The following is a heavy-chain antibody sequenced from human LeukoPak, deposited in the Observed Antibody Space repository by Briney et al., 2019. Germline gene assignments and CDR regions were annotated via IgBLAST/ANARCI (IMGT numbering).Heavy chain of an antibody. CDR3: VGDGRDGYNRYFHH. Sequence: PGGSLRLSCSASGFTFSTYAMHWVRQAPGKGLQYVSVISGNGVGTSYAESVKGRFTISRDNSKNTVYLQMSSLRAEDTAVYYCVGDGRDGYNRYFHHWGQGTLVTVSS. V-gene: IGHV3-64D*06. D-gene: IGHD5-24*01. J-gene: IGHJ1*01. CDR2: ISGNGVGT. CDR1: GFTFSTYA.